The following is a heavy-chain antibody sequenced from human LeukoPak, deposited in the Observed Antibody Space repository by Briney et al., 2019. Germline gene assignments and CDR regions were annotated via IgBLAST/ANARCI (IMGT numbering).Heavy chain of an antibody. J-gene: IGHJ3*02. CDR3: ARAKGDVFDI. CDR2: ISSSSSYI. Sequence: GGSLRLSCAASGFTFSSYAMHWVRQAPGKGLEWVSSISSSSSYIYYADSVKGRFTISRDNAKNSLYLQMNSLRAEDTAVYYCARAKGDVFDIWGQGTMVTVSS. CDR1: GFTFSSYA. V-gene: IGHV3-21*01.